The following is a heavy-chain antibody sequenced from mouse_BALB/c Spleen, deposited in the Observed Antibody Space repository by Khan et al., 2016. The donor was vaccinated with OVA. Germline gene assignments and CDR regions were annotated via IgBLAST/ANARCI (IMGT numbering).Heavy chain of an antibody. CDR2: ISSGGDYI. CDR1: GFTFSTFA. Sequence: EVELVESGGDLVKPGGSLKLSCSASGFTFSTFAMSWVRQTPEKSLEWVATISSGGDYIYYPDSVKGRFTIARDNAKNTLYLQMSSLRSEDTAMDYYARHNYGPFAYWGQGTLVTVSA. V-gene: IGHV5-9-3*01. D-gene: IGHD1-1*01. CDR3: ARHNYGPFAY. J-gene: IGHJ3*01.